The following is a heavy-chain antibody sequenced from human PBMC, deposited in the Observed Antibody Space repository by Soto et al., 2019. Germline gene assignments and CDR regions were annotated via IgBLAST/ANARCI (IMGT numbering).Heavy chain of an antibody. D-gene: IGHD6-6*01. Sequence: GASVKVSCKASGYTFTSYAMHWVRQAPGQRLEWMGVINPSAGNTVYAQNFQDRVTMTRDTSTTTMYMELSSLRSDDTAVYYCARLHSTSPPYYFDFWGQGTPVTSPQ. CDR3: ARLHSTSPPYYFDF. J-gene: IGHJ4*02. CDR2: INPSAGNT. CDR1: GYTFTSYA. V-gene: IGHV1-46*01.